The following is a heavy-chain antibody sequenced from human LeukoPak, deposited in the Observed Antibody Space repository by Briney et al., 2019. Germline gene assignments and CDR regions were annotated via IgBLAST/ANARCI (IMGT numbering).Heavy chain of an antibody. CDR3: ARDGYSGYDSHWYDY. V-gene: IGHV4-39*07. D-gene: IGHD5-12*01. CDR2: IYYSGST. J-gene: IGHJ4*02. Sequence: SETLSLTCTVSGVSISSSNSYWGWIRQPPGKGLEWIGSIYYSGSTYYNPSLKSRVTTSVDTSKNQFSLKLSSVTAADTAVYYCARDGYSGYDSHWYDYWGQGTLVTVSS. CDR1: GVSISSSNSY.